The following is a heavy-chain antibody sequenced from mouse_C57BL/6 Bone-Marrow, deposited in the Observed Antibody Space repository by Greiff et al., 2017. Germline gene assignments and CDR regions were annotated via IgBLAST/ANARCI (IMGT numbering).Heavy chain of an antibody. CDR1: GFTFNTYA. D-gene: IGHD4-1*01. V-gene: IGHV10-3*01. J-gene: IGHJ2*01. Sequence: EVQGVESGGGLVQPKGSLKLSCAASGFTFNTYAMHWVRPAPGTGLEWVARIRSKSSNYATYYADSVKDRFTIFGDDSQSMLYLQMNNLKTEDTAMYYCVRERGSNWYYCDYWGPGTTLTVSS. CDR3: VRERGSNWYYCDY. CDR2: IRSKSSNYAT.